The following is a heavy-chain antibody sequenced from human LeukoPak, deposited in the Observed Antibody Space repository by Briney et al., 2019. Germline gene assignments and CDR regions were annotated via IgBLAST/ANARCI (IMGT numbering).Heavy chain of an antibody. D-gene: IGHD7-27*01. CDR3: AKENWGGSITN. CDR1: GFTFSSYS. J-gene: IGHJ4*02. CDR2: ISSSSSYI. Sequence: GGSLRLSCAASGFTFSSYSMNWVRQAPGKGLEWVSSISSSSSYIYYADSVKGRFTISRDNAKNSLYLQMNSLTAEDTAVYYCAKENWGGSITNWGQGTLVTVSS. V-gene: IGHV3-21*01.